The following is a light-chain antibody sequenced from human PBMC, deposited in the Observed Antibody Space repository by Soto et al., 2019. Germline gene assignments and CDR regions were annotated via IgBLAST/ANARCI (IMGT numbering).Light chain of an antibody. CDR2: EVN. CDR3: QSYDSSLSGWV. CDR1: SSDVGGYNY. V-gene: IGLV2-8*01. J-gene: IGLJ3*02. Sequence: QSALTQPPSASGSPGQSLTISCTGTSSDVGGYNYVFWYQQHPGKAPKLMIYEVNKRPSGVPDRFSGSKSGNTASLTVSGLQAEDEADYYCQSYDSSLSGWVFGGGTQLTVL.